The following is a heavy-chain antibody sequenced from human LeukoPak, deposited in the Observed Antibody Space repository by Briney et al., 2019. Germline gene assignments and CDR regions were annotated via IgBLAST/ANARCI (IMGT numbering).Heavy chain of an antibody. J-gene: IGHJ6*03. D-gene: IGHD3-3*01. V-gene: IGHV1-46*01. Sequence: GASVKVSCKASGYTFTSYYIHWVRQAPGQGLEWMGLMNPSGGSTNYAQKFQGRVTMATDTSTSTAYMELRSLRSDDTAVYYCARDPRDYDFWSGYYRSYYMDVWGKGTTVTVSS. CDR3: ARDPRDYDFWSGYYRSYYMDV. CDR1: GYTFTSYY. CDR2: MNPSGGST.